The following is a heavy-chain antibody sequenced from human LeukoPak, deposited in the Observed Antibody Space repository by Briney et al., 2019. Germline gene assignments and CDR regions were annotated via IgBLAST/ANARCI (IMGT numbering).Heavy chain of an antibody. CDR3: ARTYYYGSGSYGR. J-gene: IGHJ4*02. V-gene: IGHV4-34*01. D-gene: IGHD3-10*01. CDR2: INHSGST. CDR1: GGSFSGYY. Sequence: SETLSLTCAVYGGSFSGYYWSWIRQPPGKGLEWIGEINHSGSTNYNPSLKSRATISVDTSKNQFSLKLSSVTAADTAVYYCARTYYYGSGSYGRWGQGTLVTVSS.